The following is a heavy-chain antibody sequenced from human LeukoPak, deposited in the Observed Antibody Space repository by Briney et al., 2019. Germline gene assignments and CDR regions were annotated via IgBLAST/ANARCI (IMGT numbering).Heavy chain of an antibody. V-gene: IGHV4-59*08. CDR1: GGSISSYY. CDR2: IYSSGST. CDR3: ARQREYYESSGYYSFAI. D-gene: IGHD3-22*01. Sequence: SETLSLTCTVSGGSISSYYWIWIRQPPGKGLEWIGYIYSSGSTNYNPSLKSRVTISVDTSKNQFSLKLSSVTAADTAVYYCARQREYYESSGYYSFAIRGQGTLVTVSS. J-gene: IGHJ4*02.